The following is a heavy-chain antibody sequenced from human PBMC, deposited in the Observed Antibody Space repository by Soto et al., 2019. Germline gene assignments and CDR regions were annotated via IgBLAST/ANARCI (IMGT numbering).Heavy chain of an antibody. CDR2: IYYSGST. Sequence: SETLSLTCTVSGGSISSYYWSWIRQPPGKGLEWIGYIYYSGSTNYNPSLKSRVTISVDTSKNQFSLKLSSVTAADTAVYYCAGGYYDILTGYSPFDYWGQGTLVTVSS. CDR3: AGGYYDILTGYSPFDY. J-gene: IGHJ4*02. D-gene: IGHD3-9*01. V-gene: IGHV4-59*08. CDR1: GGSISSYY.